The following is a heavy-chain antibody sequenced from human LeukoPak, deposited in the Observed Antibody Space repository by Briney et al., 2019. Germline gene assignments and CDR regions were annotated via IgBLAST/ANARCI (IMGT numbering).Heavy chain of an antibody. CDR3: ARVYSSGWEGYNY. J-gene: IGHJ4*02. D-gene: IGHD6-19*01. Sequence: TGGSLRLSCAASGFTFSSYSMNWVRQAPGKGLEWVSSISSSSSYIYYADSVKGRFTISRDNAKNSLYLQMNSLRAEDTAVYYCARVYSSGWEGYNYWGQGTLVTVSS. CDR1: GFTFSSYS. CDR2: ISSSSSYI. V-gene: IGHV3-21*01.